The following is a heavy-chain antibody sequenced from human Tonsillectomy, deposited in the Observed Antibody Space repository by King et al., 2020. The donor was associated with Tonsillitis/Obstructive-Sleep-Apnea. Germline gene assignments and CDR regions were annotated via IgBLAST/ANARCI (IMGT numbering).Heavy chain of an antibody. D-gene: IGHD3-16*02. J-gene: IGHJ3*02. V-gene: IGHV3-66*01. CDR3: AREVIVVGGAFDI. Sequence: DVQLVESGGGLVQPGGSLRLSCAASGFTVSSNYMSWVRQAPGKGLEWVSVIYSGGSTYYADSVKGRFTISRDNSKNTLYLQMNSLRAEDTAVYYCAREVIVVGGAFDIWGQGTMVTVSS. CDR1: GFTVSSNY. CDR2: IYSGGST.